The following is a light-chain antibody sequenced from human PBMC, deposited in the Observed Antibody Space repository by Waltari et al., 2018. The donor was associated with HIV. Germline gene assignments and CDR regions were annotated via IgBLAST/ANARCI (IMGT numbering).Light chain of an antibody. J-gene: IGKJ3*01. CDR1: QGISSN. Sequence: DIQLTQSPSFLSASVGDRFTIPCRASQGISSNLAWYQQKPGQAPTLLLYAASSLPTGVPSRFSGSGSGTEFTLTVRRLQPEDFATYFCQHLNSFPPFTFGPGTTVDVK. CDR2: AAS. V-gene: IGKV1-9*01. CDR3: QHLNSFPPFT.